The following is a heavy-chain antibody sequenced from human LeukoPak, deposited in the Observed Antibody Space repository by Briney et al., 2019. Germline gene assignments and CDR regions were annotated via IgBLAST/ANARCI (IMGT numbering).Heavy chain of an antibody. CDR3: AKDPPTIFGVVISGAFDI. CDR2: ISGSGRTI. CDR1: GFTFSSCE. J-gene: IGHJ3*02. D-gene: IGHD3-3*01. Sequence: PGGSLRLSCAASGFTFSSCEMNWVRQAPGKGLEWVSHISGSGRTIYYADSVKGRFTISRDNSKNTLYLQMNSLRAEDTAVYYCAKDPPTIFGVVISGAFDIWGQGTMVTVSS. V-gene: IGHV3-48*03.